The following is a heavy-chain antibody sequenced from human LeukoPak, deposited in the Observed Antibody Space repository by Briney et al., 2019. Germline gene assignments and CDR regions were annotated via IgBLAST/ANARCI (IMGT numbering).Heavy chain of an antibody. J-gene: IGHJ4*02. Sequence: SETLSLTCTVSGGSTSSSSYYWGWIRQPPGKGLEWIGSIYYSGSTYYNPSLKSRVTISVDTSKNQFSLKLSSVTAADTAVYYCARRESMTTVTTGTGYWGQGTLVTVSS. CDR2: IYYSGST. CDR1: GGSTSSSSYY. D-gene: IGHD4-17*01. V-gene: IGHV4-39*01. CDR3: ARRESMTTVTTGTGY.